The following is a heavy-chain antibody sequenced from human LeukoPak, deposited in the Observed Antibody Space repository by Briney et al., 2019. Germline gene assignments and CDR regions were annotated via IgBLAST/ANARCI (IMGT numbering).Heavy chain of an antibody. CDR3: ARESNWNYGGYYYYYMDV. J-gene: IGHJ6*03. V-gene: IGHV1-2*02. Sequence: ASVKVSCKASGYTFTGYYMHWVRQAPGQGLEWMGWINPNSGGTNYAQKFQGRVTMTRDTSISTAYMELSRLRSDDTAVYYCARESNWNYGGYYYYYMDVWGKGTTVTVSS. CDR2: INPNSGGT. CDR1: GYTFTGYY. D-gene: IGHD1-7*01.